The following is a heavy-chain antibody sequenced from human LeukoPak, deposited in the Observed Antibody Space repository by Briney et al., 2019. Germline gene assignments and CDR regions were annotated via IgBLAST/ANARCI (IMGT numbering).Heavy chain of an antibody. CDR1: GGSFSGYY. CDR3: ARGGGTYYFDY. V-gene: IGHV4-34*01. CDR2: INHSGST. Sequence: PSETLSLTCAVYGGSFSGYYWSWIRQPPGKGLEWIGEINHSGSTNYNPSLKSRVTISVDTSKNQFSLKLSPVTAADTAVYYCARGGGTYYFDYWGQGTLVTVSS. J-gene: IGHJ4*02. D-gene: IGHD3-16*01.